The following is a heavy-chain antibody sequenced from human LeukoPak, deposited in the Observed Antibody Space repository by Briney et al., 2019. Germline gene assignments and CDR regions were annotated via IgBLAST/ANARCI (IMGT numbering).Heavy chain of an antibody. CDR2: ISTSSSYI. J-gene: IGHJ4*02. CDR3: ARGGSGWYEGDY. D-gene: IGHD6-19*01. Sequence: GRSLRLSCAASGFTFSSYTMHWVRQAPGKGLEWVAFISTSSSYIYYADSVKGRFTISRDNAKKSLYLQMNSLRAEDTAVYYCARGGSGWYEGDYWGQGTLVTVSS. V-gene: IGHV3-21*01. CDR1: GFTFSSYT.